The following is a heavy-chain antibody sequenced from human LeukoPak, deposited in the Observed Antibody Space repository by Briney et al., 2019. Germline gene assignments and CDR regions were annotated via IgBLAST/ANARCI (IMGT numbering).Heavy chain of an antibody. CDR2: ISGSGGST. Sequence: GGSLRLSCAASGFTFSSYAMSWVRQAPGKGREWVSAISGSGGSTYYADSVKGRFTISRDNSKNTLYLQMNSLRAEDTAVYYCATLALNDYGGNADYWGQGTLVTVSS. V-gene: IGHV3-23*01. J-gene: IGHJ4*02. CDR3: ATLALNDYGGNADY. CDR1: GFTFSSYA. D-gene: IGHD4-23*01.